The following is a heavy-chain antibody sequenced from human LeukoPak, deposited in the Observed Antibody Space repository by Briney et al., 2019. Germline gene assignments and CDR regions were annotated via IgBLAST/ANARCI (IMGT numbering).Heavy chain of an antibody. D-gene: IGHD6-19*01. Sequence: GASLQISCEGSGSIFNSHWIGWVRQLRGKGQEGMGIIYPGDSDTRYSPSFQGQVTISADKSISTAYLQWSSLKASDTAMYYCGRLGSGPRWYFDVWGQGTMVTVSS. CDR2: IYPGDSDT. V-gene: IGHV5-51*01. CDR1: GSIFNSHW. CDR3: GRLGSGPRWYFDV. J-gene: IGHJ3*01.